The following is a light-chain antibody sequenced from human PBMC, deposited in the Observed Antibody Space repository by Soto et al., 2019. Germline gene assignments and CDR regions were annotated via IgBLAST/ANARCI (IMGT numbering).Light chain of an antibody. CDR3: QLSYNAWT. J-gene: IGKJ1*01. V-gene: IGKV1-39*01. CDR1: QRIGTF. CDR2: SAS. Sequence: DIQVTQSPSSLSASVGDSVTITCRTSQRIGTFLNWYQQRQGRAPNLLIYSASTLQSGVPSRFNARGSGTDFTLTITSLQPEDSATYYCQLSYNAWTLGQGTKVDIK.